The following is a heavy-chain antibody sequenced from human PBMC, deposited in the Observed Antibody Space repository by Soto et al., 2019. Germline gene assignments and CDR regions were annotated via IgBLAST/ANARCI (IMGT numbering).Heavy chain of an antibody. V-gene: IGHV3-33*01. CDR1: GFTFSRHG. Sequence: QVQLVESGGGVVQPGTSLRLSCAASGFTFSRHGMHWVRQTPGKGLEWLAVILNDASGHWYADSVKVRFNISRDNFEYTLYLQMNGLRLEDTAMYYCARDDDYPDNGFDYWGQGTLFTVSS. J-gene: IGHJ4*02. CDR2: ILNDASGH. D-gene: IGHD4-17*01. CDR3: ARDDDYPDNGFDY.